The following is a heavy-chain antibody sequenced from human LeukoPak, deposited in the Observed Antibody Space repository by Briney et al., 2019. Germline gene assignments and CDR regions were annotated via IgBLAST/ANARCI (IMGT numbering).Heavy chain of an antibody. V-gene: IGHV3-21*01. CDR1: GFTFSSYS. CDR2: ISSSSSYI. J-gene: IGHJ4*02. D-gene: IGHD6-13*01. Sequence: GGSLRLSCAASGFTFSSYSMNWVRQAPGKGLEWVSSISSSSSYIYYADSVKGRFTISRDDAKNSLYLQMNSLRAEDTAVYYCARDPLSSSSFDYWGQGTLVTVSS. CDR3: ARDPLSSSSFDY.